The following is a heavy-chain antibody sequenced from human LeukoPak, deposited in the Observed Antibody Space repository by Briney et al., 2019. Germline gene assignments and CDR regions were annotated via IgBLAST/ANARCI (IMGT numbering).Heavy chain of an antibody. V-gene: IGHV4-59*01. J-gene: IGHJ6*03. Sequence: SETLSLTCTVSGDSISSYYWSWIRQPPGKGLEWIGYIYYSGSTNYNPSLKSRVTISVDTSKNQFSLKLSSVTAADTAVYYCARDSDYGDSNDRYYYYYMDVWGKGTTVTISS. CDR1: GDSISSYY. CDR2: IYYSGST. CDR3: ARDSDYGDSNDRYYYYYMDV. D-gene: IGHD4-17*01.